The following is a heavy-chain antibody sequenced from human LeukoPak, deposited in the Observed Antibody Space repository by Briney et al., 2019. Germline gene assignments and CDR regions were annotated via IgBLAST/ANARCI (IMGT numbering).Heavy chain of an antibody. CDR2: VSGGGSST. CDR1: GFTFSAFA. CDR3: ATDLYTSRYACCFDY. D-gene: IGHD6-13*01. J-gene: IGHJ4*02. V-gene: IGHV3-23*01. Sequence: PGGSLRLSCAASGFTFSAFAMNWVRQAPGKGLEWVSGVSGGGSSTYYADSVKGRFTISRDNSKNMLYPQMNSLRAEDTAVYYCATDLYTSRYACCFDYWGQGTLVTVSS.